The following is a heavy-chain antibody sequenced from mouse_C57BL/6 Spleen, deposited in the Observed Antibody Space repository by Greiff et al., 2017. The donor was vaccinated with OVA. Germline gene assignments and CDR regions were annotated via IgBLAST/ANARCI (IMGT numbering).Heavy chain of an antibody. J-gene: IGHJ4*01. V-gene: IGHV7-3*01. CDR1: GFTFTDYY. Sequence: EVTVVESGGGLVQPGGSLSLSCAASGFTFTDYYMSWVRQPPGKALEWLGFIRNKANGYTTEYSASVKGRFTISRDNSQSILYLQMNALRAEDSATYYCARYKVFYAMDYWGQGTSVTVSS. CDR2: IRNKANGYTT. CDR3: ARYKVFYAMDY.